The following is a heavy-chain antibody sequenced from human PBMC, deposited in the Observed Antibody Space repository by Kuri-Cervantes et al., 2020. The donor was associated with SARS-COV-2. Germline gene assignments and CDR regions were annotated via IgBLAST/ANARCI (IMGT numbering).Heavy chain of an antibody. V-gene: IGHV3-23*01. D-gene: IGHD6-13*01. J-gene: IGHJ4*02. CDR3: AKSRWQQLSWLDY. Sequence: GGSLRLSCAASGFTVSSNYMSWVRQAPGKGLEWVSAISGSGGSTYYADSVKGRFTISRDNSKNTLYPQMNSLRAEDTAVYYCAKSRWQQLSWLDYWGQGTLVTVSS. CDR2: ISGSGGST. CDR1: GFTVSSNY.